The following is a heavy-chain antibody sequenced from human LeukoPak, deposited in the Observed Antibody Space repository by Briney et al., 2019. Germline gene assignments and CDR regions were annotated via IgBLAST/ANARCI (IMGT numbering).Heavy chain of an antibody. Sequence: PSETLSLTCAVYGGSFSGYYWSWIRQPPGEGLEWIGEISHSGSTNYNPSLKSRVTISVDTSKNQFSLKLSSVTAADTAVYYCARRLTFRGFGELFGWFDPWGQGTLVTVSS. D-gene: IGHD3-10*01. J-gene: IGHJ5*02. CDR1: GGSFSGYY. CDR2: ISHSGST. V-gene: IGHV4-34*01. CDR3: ARRLTFRGFGELFGWFDP.